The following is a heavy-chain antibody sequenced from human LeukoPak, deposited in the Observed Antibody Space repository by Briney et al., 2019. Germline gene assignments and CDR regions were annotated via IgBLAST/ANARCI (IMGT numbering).Heavy chain of an antibody. V-gene: IGHV4-59*08. CDR3: AQSPGLWRAFDI. D-gene: IGHD4/OR15-4a*01. J-gene: IGHJ3*02. CDR2: IYYSGST. Sequence: SETLSLTCTVSGGSISSYYWSWIRQPPGKGLEWIGYIYYSGSTNYNPSLKSRVTISVDTSKNQFSLKLSSVTAADTAVYYCAQSPGLWRAFDIWGQGTMVTVSS. CDR1: GGSISSYY.